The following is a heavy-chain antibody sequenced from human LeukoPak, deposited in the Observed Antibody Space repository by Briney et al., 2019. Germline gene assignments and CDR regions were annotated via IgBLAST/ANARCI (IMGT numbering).Heavy chain of an antibody. J-gene: IGHJ4*02. Sequence: TSETLSLTCTVSGGSISSYYWSWIRQPPGKGLEWMGYIYYSGSTNYNPSLKSRVTISVDTSKNQFSLRVSSVTAADTAVYYCARHLNNCGDDCYIFDYWGQGTLVTVSS. CDR3: ARHLNNCGDDCYIFDY. CDR1: GGSISSYY. V-gene: IGHV4-59*08. CDR2: IYYSGST. D-gene: IGHD2-21*01.